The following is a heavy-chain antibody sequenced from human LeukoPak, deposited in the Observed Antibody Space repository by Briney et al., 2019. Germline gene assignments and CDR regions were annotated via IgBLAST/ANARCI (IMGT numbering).Heavy chain of an antibody. CDR1: GFTVSSNY. CDR3: ARDPGDYYGSGSSDAFDI. CDR2: IYSGGNT. D-gene: IGHD3-10*01. V-gene: IGHV3-53*01. Sequence: GGSLRLPCPASGFTVSSNYMSWVRQAPGKGLEWVSVIYSGGNTYYADSVKGRFTVSRDNSKNTLYLQMNSLRAEDTAVYYCARDPGDYYGSGSSDAFDIWGQGTMVTVSS. J-gene: IGHJ3*02.